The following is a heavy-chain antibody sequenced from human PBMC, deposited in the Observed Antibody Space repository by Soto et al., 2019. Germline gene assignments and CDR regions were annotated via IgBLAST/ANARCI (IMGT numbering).Heavy chain of an antibody. Sequence: QVHLVESGGGVVQPGRSLRLSSAACGFTFNTYGMNWIRQTPGKGLEWVAIIWFDGSKEYYADSVEGRFTISRDNSKKMLYLEMNNLRADDTAVYYCARHRTAYYFAYWGQGTVVTVSS. CDR3: ARHRTAYYFAY. CDR1: GFTFNTYG. J-gene: IGHJ4*02. CDR2: IWFDGSKE. V-gene: IGHV3-33*01.